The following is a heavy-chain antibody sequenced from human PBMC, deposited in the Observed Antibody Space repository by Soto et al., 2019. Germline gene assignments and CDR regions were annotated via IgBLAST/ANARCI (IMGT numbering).Heavy chain of an antibody. CDR2: ISGSGGST. CDR1: GFTFSSYA. D-gene: IGHD6-19*01. Sequence: EVQLLESGGGLVQPGGSLRLSCTASGFTFSSYAMNWVRQAPGKGLEWVSDISGSGGSTYYADSVKGRFTISRDNSKNKLYLQMNSLRAEDTAVYYCASRTSGWYFDYWGQGTLVTVSS. J-gene: IGHJ4*02. CDR3: ASRTSGWYFDY. V-gene: IGHV3-23*01.